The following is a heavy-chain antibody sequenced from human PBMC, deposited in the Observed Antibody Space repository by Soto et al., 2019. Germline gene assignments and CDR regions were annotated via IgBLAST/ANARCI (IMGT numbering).Heavy chain of an antibody. CDR3: ASGGFGGVITFDY. V-gene: IGHV3-21*01. J-gene: IGHJ4*02. Sequence: GALRLSCAASGFTFSSYSMNWVRQAPGKGPEWVSSISSSSSYIYYADSVKGRFTISRDNAKNSLYLQMNSLRAEDTAVYYCASGGFGGVITFDYWGQGTLVTVSS. CDR1: GFTFSSYS. D-gene: IGHD3-16*02. CDR2: ISSSSSYI.